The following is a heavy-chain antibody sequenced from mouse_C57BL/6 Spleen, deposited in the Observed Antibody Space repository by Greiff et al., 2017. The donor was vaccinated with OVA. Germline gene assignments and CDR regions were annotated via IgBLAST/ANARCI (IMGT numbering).Heavy chain of an antibody. CDR2: IDPSDSYT. CDR1: GYTFTSYW. V-gene: IGHV1-69*01. J-gene: IGHJ1*03. Sequence: QVQLQQPGAELVMPGASVKLSCKASGYTFTSYWMHWVKQRPGQGLEWIGEIDPSDSYTNYNQKFKGKSTLTVDKSSSTAYMQLSSLTSEDSAVYYCARGNWDFYWYFDVWGTGTTVTVSS. CDR3: ARGNWDFYWYFDV. D-gene: IGHD4-1*01.